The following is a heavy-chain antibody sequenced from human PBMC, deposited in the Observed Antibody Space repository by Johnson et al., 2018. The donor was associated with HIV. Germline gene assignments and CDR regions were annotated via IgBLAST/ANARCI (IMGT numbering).Heavy chain of an antibody. D-gene: IGHD3-16*01. Sequence: VQLVESGGGLVQPGRSLRLSCAASGFTFDDYAMHWVRQAPGKGLEWVSGISWNSGSIGYADSVKGRFTISRDNSKNTLYLQMNSLRAEDTAVYYCARDNLRQLDAFDIWGQGTMVTVSS. V-gene: IGHV3-9*01. J-gene: IGHJ3*02. CDR1: GFTFDDYA. CDR2: ISWNSGSI. CDR3: ARDNLRQLDAFDI.